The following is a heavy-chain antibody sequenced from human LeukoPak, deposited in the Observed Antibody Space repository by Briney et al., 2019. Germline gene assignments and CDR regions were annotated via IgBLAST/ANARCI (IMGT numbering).Heavy chain of an antibody. CDR2: MNPSSGNT. CDR3: ARRVLLYDVLTAYSHSYSYYMDV. CDR1: GYTFSSYD. J-gene: IGHJ6*03. Sequence: GASVKVSCKASGYTFSSYDISWVRQATGQGLEWMGWMNPSSGNTGYAQKFQGRVTMTRNTSISTAYMELSSLRSEDTAVYYCARRVLLYDVLTAYSHSYSYYMDVWGRGTTVTISS. V-gene: IGHV1-8*01. D-gene: IGHD3-9*01.